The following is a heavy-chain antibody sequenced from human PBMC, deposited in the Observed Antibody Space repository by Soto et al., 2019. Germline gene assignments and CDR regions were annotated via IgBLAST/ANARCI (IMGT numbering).Heavy chain of an antibody. V-gene: IGHV1-18*01. D-gene: IGHD6-13*01. J-gene: IGHJ4*02. Sequence: ASVKVSCKASGYTFINYGISWVRQAPGQGLEWMGWTTAYNGNTNYAQKFQDRVTMTTDTSTSTVYMELRSLRSDDTAVYYCARAKPAAGQNLIDSWGQGTXVTVSS. CDR1: GYTFINYG. CDR2: TTAYNGNT. CDR3: ARAKPAAGQNLIDS.